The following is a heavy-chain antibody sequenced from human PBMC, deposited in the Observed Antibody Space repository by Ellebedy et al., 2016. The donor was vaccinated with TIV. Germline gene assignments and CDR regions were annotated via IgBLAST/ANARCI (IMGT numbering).Heavy chain of an antibody. Sequence: SETLSLTCTVSGDSISDGGYYWGWVRQHPEKGLEWIGHIYFSGKTSYNPSLENRLIISLDTSKNQFFLQLSSVTAADTAVYYFARVFHYYGIDGFDVWGQGTMVAVSS. CDR3: ARVFHYYGIDGFDV. J-gene: IGHJ3*01. V-gene: IGHV4-31*03. CDR2: IYFSGKT. D-gene: IGHD3-10*01. CDR1: GDSISDGGYY.